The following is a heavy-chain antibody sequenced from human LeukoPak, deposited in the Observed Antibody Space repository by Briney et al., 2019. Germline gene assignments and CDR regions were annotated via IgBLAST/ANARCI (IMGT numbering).Heavy chain of an antibody. CDR2: IRYDGSNK. CDR1: GFTFSSYG. D-gene: IGHD3-22*01. Sequence: GGSLRLSCAASGFTFSSYGMHWVRQAPGKGLEWVAFIRYDGSNKYYADSVKGRFTISRDNSKNTLYLQMNSLRAEGTAVYYCAKDSGTLVSGYYCSYFDYWGQGTLVTVSS. V-gene: IGHV3-30*02. CDR3: AKDSGTLVSGYYCSYFDY. J-gene: IGHJ4*02.